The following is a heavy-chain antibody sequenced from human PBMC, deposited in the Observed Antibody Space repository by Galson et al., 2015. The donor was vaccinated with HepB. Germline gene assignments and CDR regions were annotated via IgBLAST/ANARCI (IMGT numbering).Heavy chain of an antibody. J-gene: IGHJ3*02. Sequence: SLRLSCAASGFTFSSYAMHWVRQAPGKGLEWVAVISYDGSNKYYADSVKGRFTISRDNSKNTLYLQMNSLRAEDTAVYYCARRMIVVVPAAMQSHAFDIWGQGTMVTVSS. CDR2: ISYDGSNK. V-gene: IGHV3-30-3*01. D-gene: IGHD2-2*01. CDR3: ARRMIVVVPAAMQSHAFDI. CDR1: GFTFSSYA.